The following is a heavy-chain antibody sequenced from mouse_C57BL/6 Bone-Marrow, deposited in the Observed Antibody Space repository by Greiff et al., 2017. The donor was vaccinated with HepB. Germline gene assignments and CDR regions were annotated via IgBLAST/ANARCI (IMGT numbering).Heavy chain of an antibody. V-gene: IGHV10-1*01. CDR3: VSPMVTTKENAMDY. J-gene: IGHJ4*01. CDR1: GFSFNTYA. D-gene: IGHD2-2*01. Sequence: EVQLQQSGGGLVQPKGSLKLSCAASGFSFNTYAMNWVRQAPGKGLEWVARIRSKSNNYATYYADSVKDRFTISRDDSESMLYLQMNNLKTEDTAMYYCVSPMVTTKENAMDYWGQGTSVTVSS. CDR2: IRSKSNNYAT.